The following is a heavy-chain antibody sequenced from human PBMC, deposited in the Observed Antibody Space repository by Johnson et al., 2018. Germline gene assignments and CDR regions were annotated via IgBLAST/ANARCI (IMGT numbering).Heavy chain of an antibody. Sequence: EVQLVEAGGGLVQPGGSLKPSCAASGFTFNDFAMHWVRQASGQGLEWVGRIDGHAAAYAASVKGGFIIFKDDSSNTTYLQMNSLKTKDTAVYYCTKNKPGNYYYHMDFWGKGTTVTVSS. D-gene: IGHD1-14*01. V-gene: IGHV3-73*01. CDR1: GFTFNDFA. CDR3: TKNKPGNYYYHMDF. CDR2: IDGHAA. J-gene: IGHJ6*03.